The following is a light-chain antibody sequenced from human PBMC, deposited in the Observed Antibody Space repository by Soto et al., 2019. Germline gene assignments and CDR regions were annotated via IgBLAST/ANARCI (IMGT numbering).Light chain of an antibody. V-gene: IGLV2-14*01. Sequence: QSALTQPASVSGSLGQSITISCTGTTSDVGGYNYVSWYQQHPGKAPKLMIYEVSNRPSGVSNRFSGSKSGNTASLTISGLQAEDEADYYRSSYTSSSTLVVFGGGTKVTVL. CDR1: TSDVGGYNY. CDR2: EVS. CDR3: SSYTSSSTLVV. J-gene: IGLJ2*01.